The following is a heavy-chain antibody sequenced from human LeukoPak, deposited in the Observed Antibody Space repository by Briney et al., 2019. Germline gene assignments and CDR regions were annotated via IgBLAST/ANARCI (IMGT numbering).Heavy chain of an antibody. CDR2: INPNSGGT. Sequence: GASVKVSCKASGYTFTGYYMHWVRQAPRQGLEWMGLINPNSGGTNYAQKFQGWVTMTRDTSISTAYMELSRLRSDDTAVYYCARARDYGGNSGDAFDIWGQGTMVTVSS. D-gene: IGHD4-23*01. J-gene: IGHJ3*02. CDR3: ARARDYGGNSGDAFDI. CDR1: GYTFTGYY. V-gene: IGHV1-2*04.